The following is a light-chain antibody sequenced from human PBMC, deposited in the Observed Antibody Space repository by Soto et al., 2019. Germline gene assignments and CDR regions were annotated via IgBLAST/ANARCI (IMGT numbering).Light chain of an antibody. Sequence: EIVMTQPPATLSVSPGERATLSCRARQSVSSSLAWYQQKPGQAPRLLIYGASTRATGIPARFSGSGSGTEFTLTISSLQSEDFAVYYCQQYNNWPPITFGQGTRLEIK. CDR2: GAS. J-gene: IGKJ5*01. V-gene: IGKV3-15*01. CDR3: QQYNNWPPIT. CDR1: QSVSSS.